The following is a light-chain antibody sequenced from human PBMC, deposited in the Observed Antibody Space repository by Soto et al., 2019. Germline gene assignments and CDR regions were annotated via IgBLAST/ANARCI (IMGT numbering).Light chain of an antibody. Sequence: DIQMTQSPSSLSASVGDRVTITCRASQSISSYLNWYQQKPGKAPKLLIYAASSLQSGVTSRFSGSVSVTAFTLTISRLQPEDCATYFCQQSYSTPFTFGQGTKLEIK. CDR3: QQSYSTPFT. V-gene: IGKV1-39*01. CDR1: QSISSY. CDR2: AAS. J-gene: IGKJ2*01.